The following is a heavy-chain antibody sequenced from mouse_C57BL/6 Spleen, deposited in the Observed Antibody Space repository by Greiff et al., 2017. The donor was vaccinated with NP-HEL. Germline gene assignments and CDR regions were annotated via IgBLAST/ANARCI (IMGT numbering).Heavy chain of an antibody. CDR2: INPSNGGS. CDR3: ARTFFYYGNYNWYFDG. J-gene: IGHJ1*03. Sequence: QVQLQQPGTELVKPGASVKLSCKASGYTFTSYWMHWVKQRPGQGLEWIGIINPSNGGSNYNEKFKSKATLTVDKSSSTAYMQLSSLTSEDSAVYYCARTFFYYGNYNWYFDGWGTGTTVTVSS. D-gene: IGHD2-1*01. CDR1: GYTFTSYW. V-gene: IGHV1-53*01.